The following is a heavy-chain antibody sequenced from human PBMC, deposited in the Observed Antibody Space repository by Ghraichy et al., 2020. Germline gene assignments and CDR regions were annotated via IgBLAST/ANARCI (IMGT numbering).Heavy chain of an antibody. J-gene: IGHJ4*02. V-gene: IGHV3-21*01. CDR2: ISSSSYI. CDR3: ARAYDIVVVPAAMGFDY. D-gene: IGHD2-2*01. CDR1: GFTFSSYS. Sequence: GGSLRLSCAASGFTFSSYSMNWVRQAPGKGLEWVSSISSSSYIYYADSVKGRFTISRDNAKNSLYLQMNSLRAEDTAVYYCARAYDIVVVPAAMGFDYWGQGTLVTVSS.